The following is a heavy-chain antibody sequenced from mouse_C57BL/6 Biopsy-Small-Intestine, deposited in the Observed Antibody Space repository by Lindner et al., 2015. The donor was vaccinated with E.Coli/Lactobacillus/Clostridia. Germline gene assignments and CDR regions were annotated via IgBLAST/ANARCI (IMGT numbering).Heavy chain of an antibody. J-gene: IGHJ3*01. CDR1: GYTFTGYW. V-gene: IGHV1-9*01. CDR2: MFPGNGSV. CDR3: ARDYYDYVPFPY. Sequence: VQLQESGAELMKPGASVKLSCKATGYTFTGYWIEWIKERPGHGLEWIGEMFPGNGSVNYNEKFKGKATFTTDTSTTTAYMELSSLTAEDSAIYYCARDYYDYVPFPYWGQGTLVTVSA. D-gene: IGHD2-4*01.